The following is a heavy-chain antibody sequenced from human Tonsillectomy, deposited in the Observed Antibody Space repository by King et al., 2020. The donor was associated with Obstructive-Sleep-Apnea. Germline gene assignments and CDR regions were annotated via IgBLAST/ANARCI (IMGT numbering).Heavy chain of an antibody. J-gene: IGHJ4*02. V-gene: IGHV4-39*07. Sequence: QLQESGPGLVKPSETLSLTCTVSGVFISSSAYYWTWIRQPPGKGLGWIGNILYSGSTYYNPSLKSRFTISVDTSKHQFSLRLTSGTAADAAVYYCARDGGVYCSGDSCYSFDYWGQGTLVTVSS. CDR2: ILYSGST. D-gene: IGHD2-15*01. CDR3: ARDGGVYCSGDSCYSFDY. CDR1: GVFISSSAYY.